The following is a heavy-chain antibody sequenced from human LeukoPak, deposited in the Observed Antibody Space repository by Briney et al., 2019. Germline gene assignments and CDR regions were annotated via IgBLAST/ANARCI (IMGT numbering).Heavy chain of an antibody. J-gene: IGHJ1*01. CDR2: ISGSGGST. D-gene: IGHD3-10*01. Sequence: GGSLRLSCAASGFTFSSYAMSWVRQAPGKGLEWVSAISGSGGSTYYADSVKGRFTISRDNSKNTLYLQMNSLRAEDTAVYYCATCALWFGELLLRAEYFQHWGQGTLVTVSS. CDR1: GFTFSSYA. V-gene: IGHV3-23*01. CDR3: ATCALWFGELLLRAEYFQH.